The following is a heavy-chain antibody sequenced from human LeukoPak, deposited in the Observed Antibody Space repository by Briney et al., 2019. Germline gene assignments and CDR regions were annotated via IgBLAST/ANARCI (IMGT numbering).Heavy chain of an antibody. CDR2: ISGSDGTT. D-gene: IGHD1-1*01. CDR1: GFTFSSYA. Sequence: GGSQRLSCAASGFTFSSYAMSWVRQAPGKGLEWVASISGSDGTTYYADSVKGRFTISRDNSKYTLSLQMNSLRTEDTAVYYCAKVDNWKYGHHDFWGQGTLVTVS. J-gene: IGHJ4*02. CDR3: AKVDNWKYGHHDF. V-gene: IGHV3-23*01.